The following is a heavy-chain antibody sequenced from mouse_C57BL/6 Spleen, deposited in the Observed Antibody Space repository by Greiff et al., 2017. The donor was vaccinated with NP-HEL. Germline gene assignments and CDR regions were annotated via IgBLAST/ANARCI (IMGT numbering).Heavy chain of an antibody. CDR2: IDPSDSET. J-gene: IGHJ4*01. CDR3: ATGLLRYAMDY. CDR1: GYTFTSYW. Sequence: QVQLKQPGAELVRPGSSVKLSCKASGYTFTSYWMHWVKQRPIQGLEWIGNIDPSDSETHYNQKFKNKATLTVDKSSSTAYMQLSSLTSEDSAVYYCATGLLRYAMDYWGQGTSVTVSS. D-gene: IGHD2-3*01. V-gene: IGHV1-52*01.